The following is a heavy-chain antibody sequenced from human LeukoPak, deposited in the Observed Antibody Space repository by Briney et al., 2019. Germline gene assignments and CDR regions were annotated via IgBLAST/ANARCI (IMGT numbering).Heavy chain of an antibody. Sequence: PGGSLRLSCAASGFTFSSYNMNWVRPAPGKGLEWVSSISSSISIYYADSVKGRFTISRDNAKNTLYLQMNRLRAEDTDVYYCAREDRDSSSLDYWGQGTLVTVSS. J-gene: IGHJ4*02. CDR3: AREDRDSSSLDY. D-gene: IGHD6-6*01. V-gene: IGHV3-21*01. CDR2: ISSSISI. CDR1: GFTFSSYN.